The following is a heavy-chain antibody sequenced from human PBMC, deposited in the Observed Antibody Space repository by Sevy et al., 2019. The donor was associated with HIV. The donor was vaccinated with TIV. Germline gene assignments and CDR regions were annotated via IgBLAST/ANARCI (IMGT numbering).Heavy chain of an antibody. Sequence: GGSLRLSCAASGFTFSSYWMSWVRQAPGKGLEWVANIKQDGSEKYYVDSVKGRFTISRDNAKNSLYLQMNSLRAEDTAVYYCARELSLMAVAGTDYWGQGTLVTVSS. V-gene: IGHV3-7*01. CDR2: IKQDGSEK. D-gene: IGHD6-19*01. CDR1: GFTFSSYW. CDR3: ARELSLMAVAGTDY. J-gene: IGHJ4*02.